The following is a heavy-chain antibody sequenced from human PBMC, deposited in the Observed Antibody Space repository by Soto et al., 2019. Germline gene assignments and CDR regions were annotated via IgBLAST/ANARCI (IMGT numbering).Heavy chain of an antibody. D-gene: IGHD6-6*01. CDR1: GFTFSSYP. CDR2: ISYDGRSK. CDR3: ARDEQLAN. V-gene: IGHV3-30*04. J-gene: IGHJ4*02. Sequence: QVQLVESGGGVVQPGRSLRLSCAASGFTFSSYPMHWVRQAPGKGLEWVALISYDGRSKYYADSVKGRFTISRDNSKNTVYLQMNSLRADDTAVYYCARDEQLANWGQGTLVSVSS.